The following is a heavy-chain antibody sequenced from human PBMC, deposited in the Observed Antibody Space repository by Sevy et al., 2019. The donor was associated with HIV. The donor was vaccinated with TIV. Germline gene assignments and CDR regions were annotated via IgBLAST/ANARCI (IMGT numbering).Heavy chain of an antibody. CDR2: ISGSGGDT. CDR3: AKDAYGYDSSGHSMSQWYYGMDV. Sequence: GGYLRLSCAASGFTFSTYAMSWVRQAPGKGLEWLSDISGSGGDTYYADSVKGRFTISRDNSKNTLYLQMNSLRAEDTAVYYCAKDAYGYDSSGHSMSQWYYGMDVWGQGTTVTVSS. D-gene: IGHD3-22*01. V-gene: IGHV3-23*01. J-gene: IGHJ6*02. CDR1: GFTFSTYA.